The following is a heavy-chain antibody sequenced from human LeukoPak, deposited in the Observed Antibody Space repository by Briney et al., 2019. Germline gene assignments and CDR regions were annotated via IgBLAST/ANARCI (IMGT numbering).Heavy chain of an antibody. CDR1: GYTFTSYY. Sequence: ASVKVSCKASGYTFTSYYMHWVRQAPGQGLEWMGIINPSGGSTSYAQKFQGRVTMTRDTSTSTAYMELSRLRSDDTAVYYCAREGVSSGWQTHPPAYWGQGTLVTVSS. V-gene: IGHV1-46*01. CDR2: INPSGGST. J-gene: IGHJ4*02. CDR3: AREGVSSGWQTHPPAY. D-gene: IGHD6-19*01.